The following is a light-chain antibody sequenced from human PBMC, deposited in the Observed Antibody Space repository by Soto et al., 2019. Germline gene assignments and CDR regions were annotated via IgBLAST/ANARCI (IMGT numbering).Light chain of an antibody. J-gene: IGLJ1*01. Sequence: QSVLTQPASVSGSPGQSITISCTGTISDVGGYNYVSWYQQHPGKAPKLMIYEVSNRPSGVSNRFSGSKSGNTASLTISGLQAEDEADYYCSSYTSSSTTYYVFGTGTKVTVL. CDR2: EVS. CDR3: SSYTSSSTTYYV. V-gene: IGLV2-14*01. CDR1: ISDVGGYNY.